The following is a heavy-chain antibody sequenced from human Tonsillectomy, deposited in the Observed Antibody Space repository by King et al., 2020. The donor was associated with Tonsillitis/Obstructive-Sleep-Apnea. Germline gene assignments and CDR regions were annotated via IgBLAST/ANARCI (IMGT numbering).Heavy chain of an antibody. D-gene: IGHD3-22*01. J-gene: IGHJ6*03. CDR3: ARGFISGYYTPNYYYFYMDV. V-gene: IGHV3-53*04. CDR2: IYNGDST. Sequence: VQLVESGGGLVQPGGSLRLSCAASGFTVSSNYMSWVRQAPGKGLEWVSVIYNGDSTYYADSVKGRFTISRHNSKNTLYLQMNSLRAEDTAVYYCARGFISGYYTPNYYYFYMDVWGKGTTVTVSS. CDR1: GFTVSSNY.